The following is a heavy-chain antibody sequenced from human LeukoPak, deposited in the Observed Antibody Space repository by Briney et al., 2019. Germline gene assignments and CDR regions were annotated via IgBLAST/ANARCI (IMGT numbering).Heavy chain of an antibody. CDR1: GFTFSSYS. Sequence: GGSLRLSCAASGFTFSSYSMNWVRQAPGEGLEWVSSISSSSSYIYYADSVKGRFTISRDNSKNTLYLQMNSLRAEDTAVYYCANPSVDIVATSWTYYYYGMDVWGQGTTVTVSS. J-gene: IGHJ6*02. CDR2: ISSSSSYI. D-gene: IGHD5-12*01. CDR3: ANPSVDIVATSWTYYYYGMDV. V-gene: IGHV3-21*04.